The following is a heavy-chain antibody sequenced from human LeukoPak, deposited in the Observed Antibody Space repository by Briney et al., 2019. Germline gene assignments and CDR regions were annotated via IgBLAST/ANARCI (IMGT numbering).Heavy chain of an antibody. Sequence: SETLSLTCAVYGGSFSGYYWSWIQQPAGKGLEWIGRIYTSGSTNYNPSLKSRVTMSVDTSKNQFSLKLSSVTAADTAVYYCARGGYYYDSSGPYYFDYWGQGTLVTVSS. CDR3: ARGGYYYDSSGPYYFDY. D-gene: IGHD3-22*01. CDR2: IYTSGST. V-gene: IGHV4-59*10. CDR1: GGSFSGYY. J-gene: IGHJ4*02.